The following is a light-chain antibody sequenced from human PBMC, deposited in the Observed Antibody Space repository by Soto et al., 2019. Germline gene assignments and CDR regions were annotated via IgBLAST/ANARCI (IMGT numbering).Light chain of an antibody. CDR1: QTVSSTF. V-gene: IGKV3-20*01. CDR3: QQYHRPPRA. CDR2: GAS. Sequence: EIVMTQSPATLSVSPGERATLSCRASQTVSSTFLAWYQQKPGQTPRLLIYGASTRATGIPDRFSGGGSGTHLTLTINSLAPEDFAVYYCQQYHRPPRAFGQGTKVDIK. J-gene: IGKJ1*01.